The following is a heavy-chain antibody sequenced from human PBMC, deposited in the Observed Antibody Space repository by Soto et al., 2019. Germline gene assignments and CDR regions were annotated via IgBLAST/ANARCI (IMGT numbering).Heavy chain of an antibody. CDR3: AKDYSGNTAFDI. CDR1: GFTFSSYG. D-gene: IGHD3-10*01. Sequence: QVQLVESGGGVVQPGRALRLSCAASGFTFSSYGMHWVRQAPGKGLEWVAVISYDGSNKYYADSVKGRFTISRDNSKNRLYLQMNSLSAEDTAVYYCAKDYSGNTAFDIWGQGTMVTVSS. J-gene: IGHJ3*02. CDR2: ISYDGSNK. V-gene: IGHV3-30*18.